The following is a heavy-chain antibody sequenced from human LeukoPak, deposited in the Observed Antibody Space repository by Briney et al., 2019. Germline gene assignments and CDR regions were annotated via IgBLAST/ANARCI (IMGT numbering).Heavy chain of an antibody. Sequence: PGGSLRLSCAASGFTFDDYGMSWVRQAPGKGLEWVSDINWNGGSTGYADSVKGRFTISRDNAKNSLYLQMNSLRAEDTALYYCARAPYYDDNSGYYYYYYYMDVWGKGTPVTVSS. CDR3: ARAPYYDDNSGYYYYYYYMDV. CDR2: INWNGGST. CDR1: GFTFDDYG. V-gene: IGHV3-20*04. D-gene: IGHD3-22*01. J-gene: IGHJ6*03.